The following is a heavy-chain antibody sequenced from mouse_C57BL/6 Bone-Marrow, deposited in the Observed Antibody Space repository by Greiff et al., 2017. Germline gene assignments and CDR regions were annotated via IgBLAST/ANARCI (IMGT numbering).Heavy chain of an antibody. V-gene: IGHV1-4*01. CDR3: ARPYYFHAMDY. CDR2: INPSSGYT. CDR1: GYTFTSYT. D-gene: IGHD1-1*01. Sequence: VQLQQSGAELARPGASVKMSCKASGYTFTSYTMHWVKQRPGQGLEWIGYINPSSGYTKSNQKFKDKATLTADKSSSTAYMQLSSLTSEDSAVYYCARPYYFHAMDYWGQGTSVTVSS. J-gene: IGHJ4*01.